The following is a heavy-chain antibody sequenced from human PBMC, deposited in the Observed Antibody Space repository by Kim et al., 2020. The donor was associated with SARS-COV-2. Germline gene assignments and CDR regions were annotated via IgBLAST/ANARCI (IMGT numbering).Heavy chain of an antibody. CDR3: ARAIFGVDRAYYYYMDV. V-gene: IGHV4-59*01. Sequence: SETLSLTCTVSGGSISSYYWSWIRQPPGKGLEWIGYIYYSGSTNYNPSLKSRVTISVDTSKNQFSLKLSSVTAADTAVYYCARAIFGVDRAYYYYMDVWGKGTTVTVSS. CDR2: IYYSGST. J-gene: IGHJ6*03. CDR1: GGSISSYY. D-gene: IGHD3-3*01.